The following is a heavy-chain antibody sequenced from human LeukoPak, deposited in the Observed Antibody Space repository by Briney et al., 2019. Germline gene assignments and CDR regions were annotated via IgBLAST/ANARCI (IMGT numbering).Heavy chain of an antibody. D-gene: IGHD3-22*01. Sequence: GESLKISCKGSGYSFTSYWIGWVRQMPGKGLGWMGIIYPGYSDTRYSPSFQGQVTISADKSISTAYLQWSSLKASDTAMYYCASRPFYDSSAYYGVDWGQGTLVTVSS. J-gene: IGHJ4*02. V-gene: IGHV5-51*01. CDR3: ASRPFYDSSAYYGVD. CDR1: GYSFTSYW. CDR2: IYPGYSDT.